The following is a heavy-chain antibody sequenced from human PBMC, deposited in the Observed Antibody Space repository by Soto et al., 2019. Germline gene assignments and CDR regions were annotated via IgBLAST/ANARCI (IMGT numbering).Heavy chain of an antibody. Sequence: GGSLRLSCASSGFPFSDYYMSWIRQAPGKGLEWVSYISGSAITIYYADSVKGRFTISRDNAKNSLYLQMNSLRAEDTAVYYCARDSGYCSGGSCDNAFDIWGQGTMVTVSS. V-gene: IGHV3-11*01. D-gene: IGHD2-15*01. CDR2: ISGSAITI. J-gene: IGHJ3*02. CDR3: ARDSGYCSGGSCDNAFDI. CDR1: GFPFSDYY.